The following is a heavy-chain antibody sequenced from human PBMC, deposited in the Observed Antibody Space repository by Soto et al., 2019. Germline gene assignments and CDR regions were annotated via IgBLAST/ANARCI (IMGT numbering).Heavy chain of an antibody. J-gene: IGHJ4*02. CDR2: IKSKTHGGTT. Sequence: PGGSLRLSCAASGFTFKNAWMNWVRQGPGEGLEWVGRIKSKTHGGTTDYAAPVKGRFTVSRDDSTSTLFLQMNSLKSEDTAVYYCVTTVAATGSFDYWGQGA. CDR3: VTTVAATGSFDY. D-gene: IGHD6-13*01. CDR1: GFTFKNAW. V-gene: IGHV3-15*07.